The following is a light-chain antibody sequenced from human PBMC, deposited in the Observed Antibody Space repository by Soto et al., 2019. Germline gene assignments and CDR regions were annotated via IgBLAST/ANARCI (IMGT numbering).Light chain of an antibody. CDR2: GAS. J-gene: IGKJ5*01. V-gene: IGKV3-15*01. Sequence: EIVMTHSPATLAVSPGERATLSCRASQSAGDNLAWYQQKLGQAPRLLIFGASTRVTGISASFSGSGSGTEFTLTISSVQSEDFAVYYCQQYNDWPLTFGQGTRLEI. CDR1: QSAGDN. CDR3: QQYNDWPLT.